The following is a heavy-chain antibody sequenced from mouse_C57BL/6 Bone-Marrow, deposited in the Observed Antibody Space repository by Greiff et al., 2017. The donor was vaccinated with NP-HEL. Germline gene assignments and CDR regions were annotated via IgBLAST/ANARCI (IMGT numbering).Heavy chain of an antibody. D-gene: IGHD1-1*01. V-gene: IGHV14-4*01. CDR3: TTTVITTVVNFDY. CDR1: GFNIKDDY. J-gene: IGHJ2*01. CDR2: IDPENGDT. Sequence: VQLQQSGAELVRPGASVKLSCTASGFNIKDDYMHWVKQRPEQGLELIGWIDPENGDTEYASKFQGKATITADTSSNTAYLQLSSLTSEDTAVYYCTTTVITTVVNFDYWGQGTTLTVSS.